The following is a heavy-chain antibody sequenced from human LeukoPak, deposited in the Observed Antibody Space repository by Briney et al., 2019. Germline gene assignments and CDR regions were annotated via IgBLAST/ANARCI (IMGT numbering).Heavy chain of an antibody. Sequence: GGSLRLSCAASGFTFSSYGMHWVRQAPGKGLEWVAVISYDGSNKYYADSVKGRFTISRDNSKNTLYLQMNSLRADDTALYYCAREGSSHDAFDIWGQGTMVTVSS. CDR2: ISYDGSNK. CDR3: AREGSSHDAFDI. D-gene: IGHD3-10*01. V-gene: IGHV3-30*03. J-gene: IGHJ3*02. CDR1: GFTFSSYG.